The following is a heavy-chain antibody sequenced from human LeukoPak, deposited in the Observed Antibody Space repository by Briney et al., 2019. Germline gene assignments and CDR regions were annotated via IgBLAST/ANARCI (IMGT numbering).Heavy chain of an antibody. J-gene: IGHJ4*02. CDR1: GGSISSGDYY. V-gene: IGHV4-39*07. Sequence: SETLSLTCTVSGGSISSGDYYWSWIRQPPGKGLEWIGEIYHSGSTNYNPSLKSRVTISVDKSKNQFSLKLSSVTAADTAVYYCASLSSGWNFDYWGQGTLVTVSS. CDR2: IYHSGST. CDR3: ASLSSGWNFDY. D-gene: IGHD6-19*01.